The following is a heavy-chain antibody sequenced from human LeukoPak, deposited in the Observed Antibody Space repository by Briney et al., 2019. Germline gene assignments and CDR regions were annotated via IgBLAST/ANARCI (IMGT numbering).Heavy chain of an antibody. CDR2: IKEDGREK. Sequence: GGSLRLSCAASGFTFSSFWMSWIRQAPGKGLEWVANIKEDGREKYYVDSVKGRFTISRDNAKNSLYLQMNTLRAEDTALYYCASSKGSTGYFSAFDLWGQGTMVTVSS. CDR1: GFTFSSFW. D-gene: IGHD3-22*01. CDR3: ASSKGSTGYFSAFDL. J-gene: IGHJ3*01. V-gene: IGHV3-7*03.